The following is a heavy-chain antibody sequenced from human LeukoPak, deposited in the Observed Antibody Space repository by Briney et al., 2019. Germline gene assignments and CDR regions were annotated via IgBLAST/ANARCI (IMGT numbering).Heavy chain of an antibody. Sequence: GASVRVSCKASGYTFTSYYMHWVRQAPGQGLEWMGIFNPSGASTSYAQKFQGRVTMTRDTSTSTVYMELSSLRSEDTAVYYCASLRDGYNSFDYWGQGTLVTVSS. CDR3: ASLRDGYNSFDY. V-gene: IGHV1-46*03. CDR2: FNPSGAST. J-gene: IGHJ4*02. D-gene: IGHD5-24*01. CDR1: GYTFTSYY.